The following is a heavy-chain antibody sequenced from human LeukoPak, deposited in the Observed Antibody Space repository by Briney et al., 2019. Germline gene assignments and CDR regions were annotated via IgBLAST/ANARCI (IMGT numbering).Heavy chain of an antibody. V-gene: IGHV3-11*01. CDR3: ARGPAMVSDYYYGMDV. J-gene: IGHJ6*02. CDR1: GFTFSDYY. D-gene: IGHD5-18*01. Sequence: GGSLRLSCAASGFTFSDYYMSWIRQAPGKGLEWVSYISSSGSTIDYADSVKGRFTISRDNAKNSLYLQMNSLRAEDTAVYYCARGPAMVSDYYYGMDVWGQGTTVTVSS. CDR2: ISSSGSTI.